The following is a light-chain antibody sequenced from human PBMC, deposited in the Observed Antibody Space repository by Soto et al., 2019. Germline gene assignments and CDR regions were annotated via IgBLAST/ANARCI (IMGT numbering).Light chain of an antibody. CDR1: SSNIGTYY. J-gene: IGLJ1*01. V-gene: IGLV1-47*01. Sequence: QSVLTQPPSASGTPGQRVTIYCSGSSSNIGTYYVDWYQQLPGTAPKLLIHRNGQRPSGVPDRFSGSKSGTSASLAISGLRSEDEADYYCATWDDRLRAYVIGAGTKATVL. CDR2: RNG. CDR3: ATWDDRLRAYV.